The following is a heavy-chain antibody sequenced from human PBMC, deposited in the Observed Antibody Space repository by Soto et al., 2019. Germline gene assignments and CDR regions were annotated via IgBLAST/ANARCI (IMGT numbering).Heavy chain of an antibody. V-gene: IGHV5-51*01. D-gene: IGHD6-13*01. CDR3: ARSPRSTPYFDY. J-gene: IGHJ4*02. CDR2: IYPGDHET. Sequence: PVEPLKIACQGSGYTFSNFWIGWVRQLPGKGLEWMGIIYPGDHETRYSPSFHGKVTISADKSINTAYLQWNILEASDTSFYFCARSPRSTPYFDYWGQGALVTVYS. CDR1: GYTFSNFW.